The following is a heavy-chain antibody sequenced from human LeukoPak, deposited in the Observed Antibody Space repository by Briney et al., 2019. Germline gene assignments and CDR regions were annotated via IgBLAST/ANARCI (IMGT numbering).Heavy chain of an antibody. V-gene: IGHV4-59*01. Sequence: KPSETLSLTCTVSGGSISSYYWSWIRQPPGKGLEWIGYIYYSGSTNYNPSLKSRVTISVDTSKNQFSLKLSSVTAADTAVYYCARALGGSGVGYYYYYYMDVWGKGTTVTVSS. J-gene: IGHJ6*03. CDR1: GGSISSYY. CDR2: IYYSGST. CDR3: ARALGGSGVGYYYYYYMDV. D-gene: IGHD3-10*01.